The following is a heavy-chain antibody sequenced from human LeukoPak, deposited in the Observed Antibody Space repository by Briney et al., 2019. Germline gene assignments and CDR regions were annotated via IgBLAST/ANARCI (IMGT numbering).Heavy chain of an antibody. J-gene: IGHJ4*02. Sequence: ASVKVSCKASGYTFTIYAMHWVRQAPGQRLEWMGWINAGNGNTKYSQKFQGRVTITRDTSASTAYMELSSLRSEDTAVYYCARAVCSGGSCPFDCWGQGTLVTVSS. D-gene: IGHD2-15*01. CDR2: INAGNGNT. V-gene: IGHV1-3*01. CDR3: ARAVCSGGSCPFDC. CDR1: GYTFTIYA.